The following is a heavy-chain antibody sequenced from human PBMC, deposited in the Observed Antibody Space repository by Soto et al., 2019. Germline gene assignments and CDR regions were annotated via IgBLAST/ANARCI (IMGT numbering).Heavy chain of an antibody. CDR2: MNRNSGNT. CDR1: GYTFTSDD. CDR3: ARDRRLGIDGMDG. J-gene: IGHJ6*02. V-gene: IGHV1-8*01. Sequence: QVQLVQSGAEVKKPGASVKVSCKASGYTFTSDDINWVRQATGQGLEWMGWMNRNSGNTGYAQKFQGRVTMTWNTSISTAYMELSSLRSEDTAVYSCARDRRLGIDGMDGWGQGTTVTVSS. D-gene: IGHD7-27*01.